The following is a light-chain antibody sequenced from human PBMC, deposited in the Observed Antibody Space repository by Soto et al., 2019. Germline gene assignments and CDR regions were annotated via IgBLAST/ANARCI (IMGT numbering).Light chain of an antibody. V-gene: IGKV3D-15*01. CDR3: QQYHTWPIT. Sequence: DIVMTQSPATLSVAPGERVTFSCRASQGVVRHLAWYQPKPGQAPRLLIYGASTGATGIPARSSGTGSGTEFTLTIRSLQSEDCAIYYCQQYHTWPITFGGGTKVDNK. CDR1: QGVVRH. CDR2: GAS. J-gene: IGKJ4*01.